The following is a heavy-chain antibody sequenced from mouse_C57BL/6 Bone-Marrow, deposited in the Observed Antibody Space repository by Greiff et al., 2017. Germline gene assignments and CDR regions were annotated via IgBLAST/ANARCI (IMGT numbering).Heavy chain of an antibody. J-gene: IGHJ3*01. CDR2: IDPSDSYT. V-gene: IGHV1-50*01. CDR3: GRGLTWFAY. CDR1: GYTFTSYW. Sequence: VQLQQSGAELVKPGASVKLSCKASGYTFTSYWMQWVKQRPGQGLEWIGEIDPSDSYTNYNQKFKGKATLTVDTSSSTAYMQLSSLTSEDSAVYYCGRGLTWFAYWGQGTLVSVSA.